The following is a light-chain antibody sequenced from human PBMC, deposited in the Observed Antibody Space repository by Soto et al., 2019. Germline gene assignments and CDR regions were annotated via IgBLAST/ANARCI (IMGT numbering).Light chain of an antibody. V-gene: IGKV3-20*01. CDR3: QQYGSSQVV. CDR2: GAS. CDR1: QSVSSSY. J-gene: IGKJ1*01. Sequence: ESVLTRAPGTLNLSPGERAPLSCRASQSVSSSYLAWYQQKPGQAPRLLIYGASSRATGIPDRFSGSGSGTDFTLTISRLEPEDFAVYYCQQYGSSQVVFGQGTTVDIK.